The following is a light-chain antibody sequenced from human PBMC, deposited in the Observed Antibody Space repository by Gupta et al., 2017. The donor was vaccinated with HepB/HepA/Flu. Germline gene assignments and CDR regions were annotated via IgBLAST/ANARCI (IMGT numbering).Light chain of an antibody. Sequence: SYVLTQPPSVSVAPGKTATITCGENNIGSKSVHWYQQKPGQAPVLVVYDDRDRPLGIPERFSRSNSNHPSTLTINIVAPMDDAYYSFHLWDGASHHYLFATGTKVTVL. V-gene: IGLV3-21*03. CDR2: DDR. CDR1: NIGSKS. J-gene: IGLJ1*01. CDR3: HLWDGASHHYL.